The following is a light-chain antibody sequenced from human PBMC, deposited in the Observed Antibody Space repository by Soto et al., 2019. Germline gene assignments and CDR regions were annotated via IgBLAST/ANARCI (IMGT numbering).Light chain of an antibody. Sequence: QSVLAQPASVSGSPGQWITISCTGTSSDVGGYNYVSWYQQHPGKAPKLMIYEVSNRPSGVSNRFSGSKSGNTASLTISGLQAEDEADYYCSSYTSSSSYVFGTGTKGTVL. CDR1: SSDVGGYNY. J-gene: IGLJ1*01. CDR3: SSYTSSSSYV. V-gene: IGLV2-14*01. CDR2: EVS.